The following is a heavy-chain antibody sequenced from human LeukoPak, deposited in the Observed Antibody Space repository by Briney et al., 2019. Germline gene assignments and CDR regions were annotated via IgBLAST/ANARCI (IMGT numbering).Heavy chain of an antibody. CDR3: VRETKERFFAHY. V-gene: IGHV1-2*02. J-gene: IGHJ4*02. CDR1: GYIFTGYY. D-gene: IGHD3-3*01. CDR2: INPNSGGT. Sequence: ASVKVSCKASGYIFTGYYMHWVRQAPGQGLEWMGWINPNSGGTNYAQKFQGRVTMTRDTSISTAYMELSRLRSDDTAVYYCVRETKERFFAHYWGQGTLVTVSS.